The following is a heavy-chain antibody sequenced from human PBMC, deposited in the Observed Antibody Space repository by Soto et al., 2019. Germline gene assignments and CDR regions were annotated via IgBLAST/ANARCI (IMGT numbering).Heavy chain of an antibody. D-gene: IGHD2-15*01. V-gene: IGHV3-11*01. J-gene: IGHJ6*02. CDR3: ARLGYCSGGNCYSRNYFYYGMDV. CDR1: GFNIGDYG. CDR2: ISSSADNR. Sequence: GGSLRLSCTASGFNIGDYGMNWIRQAPGKGLEWVSYISSSADNRYYADSVKGRFTISRDNAENSLSLQMNSLRAEDTAVYYCARLGYCSGGNCYSRNYFYYGMDVWGQGTTVTVSS.